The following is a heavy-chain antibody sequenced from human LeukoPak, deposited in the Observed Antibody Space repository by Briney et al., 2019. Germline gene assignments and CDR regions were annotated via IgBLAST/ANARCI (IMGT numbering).Heavy chain of an antibody. CDR1: GFTFSSYG. V-gene: IGHV3-23*01. D-gene: IGHD2-21*02. J-gene: IGHJ3*02. CDR3: TTESSFVVTASKDAFDI. Sequence: PGGSLRLSCAASGFTFSSYGMSWVRQAPGKGLEWVSAISGSGGSTYYADSVKGRFTISRDNSKNTLYLQMNSLKTEDTAVYYCTTESSFVVTASKDAFDIWGQGTMVTVSS. CDR2: ISGSGGST.